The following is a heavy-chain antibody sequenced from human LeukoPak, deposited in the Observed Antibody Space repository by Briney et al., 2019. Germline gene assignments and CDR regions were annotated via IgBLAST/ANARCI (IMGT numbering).Heavy chain of an antibody. CDR2: IYHSGGT. J-gene: IGHJ4*02. Sequence: SETLSLTCAVSGGSISSGGYSWSWIRQPPGQGLEWIGYIYHSGGTYYNPSLKSRVTISVDRSKNQFSLKLSSVTAADTAVYYCARLYGSGSYAVFDYWGQGTLVTVSS. CDR3: ARLYGSGSYAVFDY. V-gene: IGHV4-30-2*01. CDR1: GGSISSGGYS. D-gene: IGHD3-10*01.